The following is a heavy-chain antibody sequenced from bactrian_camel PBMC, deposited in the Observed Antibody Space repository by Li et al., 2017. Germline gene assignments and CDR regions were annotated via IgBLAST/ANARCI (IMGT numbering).Heavy chain of an antibody. CDR3: AAANHPYILTPMLPSAYYI. J-gene: IGHJ4*01. CDR1: GFTFSAYT. Sequence: HVQLVESGGDLVQPGGSLRLSCVASGFTFSAYTMTWVRQAPGKGLEWVSSILSDGSRTWYADSVKGRFTVSRDNAKRTLYLQMNNLQPEDTAMYYCAAANHPYILTPMLPSAYYIWGQGTQVTVS. V-gene: IGHV3S6*01. D-gene: IGHD2*01. CDR2: ILSDGSRT.